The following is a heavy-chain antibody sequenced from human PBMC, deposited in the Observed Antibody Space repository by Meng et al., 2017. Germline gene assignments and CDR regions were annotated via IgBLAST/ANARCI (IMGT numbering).Heavy chain of an antibody. CDR3: ARVKITGTTRSIDY. Sequence: QVQLQEWGPGLVRLSGTLSLTCTVSGGSVSSGSYYWSWIRQPPGKGLEWIGYIYYSGSTNYNPSLKSRVTISVDTSKNQFSLKLSSVTAADTAVYYCARVKITGTTRSIDYWGQGTLVTVSS. V-gene: IGHV4-61*01. J-gene: IGHJ4*02. CDR1: GGSVSSGSYY. D-gene: IGHD1-7*01. CDR2: IYYSGST.